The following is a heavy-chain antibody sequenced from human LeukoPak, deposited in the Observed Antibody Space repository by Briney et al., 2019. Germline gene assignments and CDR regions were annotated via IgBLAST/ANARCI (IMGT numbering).Heavy chain of an antibody. J-gene: IGHJ4*02. Sequence: PGGSLRLSCAASGFTFSSHGMHWVRQAPGKGLEWVAVISYDGSNKYYADSVKGRFTISRDNSKNTLYLQMNSLRAEDTAVYYCAKGSGLSGSFDYWGQGTLVTVSS. V-gene: IGHV3-30*18. D-gene: IGHD1-26*01. CDR1: GFTFSSHG. CDR2: ISYDGSNK. CDR3: AKGSGLSGSFDY.